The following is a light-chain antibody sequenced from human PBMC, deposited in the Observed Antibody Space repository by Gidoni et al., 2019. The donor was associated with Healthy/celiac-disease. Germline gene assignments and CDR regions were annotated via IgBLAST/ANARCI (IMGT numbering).Light chain of an antibody. CDR3: QQYNSYPGT. CDR2: KAS. Sequence: DIQMTQSPSTLSASVGDRVTITCRASQSISSWLAWYQQKPGKAPKLLIYKASSLESGVPSRFSGSGSGTAFTLTIRSLQPDDFATYYCQQYNSYPGTFGQGTKVEI. CDR1: QSISSW. J-gene: IGKJ1*01. V-gene: IGKV1-5*03.